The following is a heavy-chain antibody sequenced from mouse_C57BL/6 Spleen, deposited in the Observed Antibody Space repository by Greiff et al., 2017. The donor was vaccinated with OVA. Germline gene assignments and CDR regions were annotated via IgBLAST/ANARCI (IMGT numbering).Heavy chain of an antibody. CDR3: ARRYSNAYAMDY. V-gene: IGHV1-69*01. CDR1: GYTFTSYW. Sequence: QVQLQQSGAELVMPGASVKLSCKASGYTFTSYWMHWVKQRPGPGLEWIGEIDPSDSYTNYNQKFKGQSTLTVNKSSSTAYMQLSSLTSEDSAVYYCARRYSNAYAMDYWGQGTSVTVSS. D-gene: IGHD2-5*01. J-gene: IGHJ4*01. CDR2: IDPSDSYT.